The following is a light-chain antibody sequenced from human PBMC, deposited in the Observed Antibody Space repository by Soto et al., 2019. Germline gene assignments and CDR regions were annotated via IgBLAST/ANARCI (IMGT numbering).Light chain of an antibody. V-gene: IGKV4-1*01. CDR2: WAP. J-gene: IGKJ2*01. Sequence: DIVMTQSPDSLAVFLGERATINCKSSQSVLYSSNNKNYLAWYQQKPGQPPKLLIYWAPTRETGVPARFSGSGSATDFCLTISSLQAEDVAIYYCQKYYSTPYTFGQGTKLEIK. CDR3: QKYYSTPYT. CDR1: QSVLYSSNNKNY.